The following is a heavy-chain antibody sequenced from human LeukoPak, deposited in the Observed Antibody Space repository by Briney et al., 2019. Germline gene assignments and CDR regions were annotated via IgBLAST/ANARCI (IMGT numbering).Heavy chain of an antibody. D-gene: IGHD2-15*01. V-gene: IGHV1-8*03. CDR1: GYTFTSYD. J-gene: IGHJ4*02. Sequence: GASVKVSCKASGYTFTSYDINWVRQAPGQGLEWMGWMNPNSGNTGYAQKFQGRVTITRNTSISTAYMELSSLRSEDTAVYYCASRYCSGGSCYSFDYWGQGTLVTVSS. CDR2: MNPNSGNT. CDR3: ASRYCSGGSCYSFDY.